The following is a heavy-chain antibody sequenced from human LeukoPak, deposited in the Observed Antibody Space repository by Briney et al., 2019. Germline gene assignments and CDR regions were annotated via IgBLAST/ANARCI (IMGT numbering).Heavy chain of an antibody. D-gene: IGHD1-1*01. CDR3: GALSGTTPLGGV. CDR1: GFTVSSNP. J-gene: IGHJ4*02. V-gene: IGHV3-53*01. CDR2: IYSGGDT. Sequence: PGGSLRLSCTVSGFTVSSNPWSWVRQAPGKGLEWVSFIYSGGDTHYSDSVKGRFTISRDNSKNTLYLQMNSLRAEDTAVYYCGALSGTTPLGGVGGQGTLVTVSS.